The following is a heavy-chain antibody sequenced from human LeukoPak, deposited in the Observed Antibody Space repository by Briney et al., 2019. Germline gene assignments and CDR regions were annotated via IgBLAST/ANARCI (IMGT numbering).Heavy chain of an antibody. D-gene: IGHD1-26*01. Sequence: PGGSLRLSCAASGFTFSGSAMHWVRQASGKGLEWVGRIRSKANSYATAYAASVKGRFTISRDDSKNTAYLQMNSLKTEDTAVYYCTRHITSYYGFYYYYGMDVWGQGTTVTVSS. J-gene: IGHJ6*02. CDR3: TRHITSYYGFYYYYGMDV. V-gene: IGHV3-73*01. CDR1: GFTFSGSA. CDR2: IRSKANSYAT.